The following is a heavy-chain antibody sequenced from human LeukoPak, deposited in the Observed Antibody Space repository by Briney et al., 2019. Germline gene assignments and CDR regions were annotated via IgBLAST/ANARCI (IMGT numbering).Heavy chain of an antibody. Sequence: GGSLRLSCAASGFTFRNCAMSWVRQPPGKGLEWVSAVSDDGALTWYADSVKGRFTISRDNSKNTLYLQMNSLRAEDTAVYYCAKGSGYEYFDYWGQGTLVTVSS. J-gene: IGHJ4*02. D-gene: IGHD5-12*01. CDR2: VSDDGALT. CDR1: GFTFRNCA. CDR3: AKGSGYEYFDY. V-gene: IGHV3-23*01.